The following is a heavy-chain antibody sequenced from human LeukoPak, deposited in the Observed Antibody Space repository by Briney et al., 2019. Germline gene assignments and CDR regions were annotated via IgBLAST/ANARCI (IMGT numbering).Heavy chain of an antibody. CDR1: GFTVGNTY. Sequence: PGGSLRLSCAASGFTVGNTYMCWVRQAPGKGLEWVSVIYGDGSTYFADSVKGRFTISTDDSKNTLYLQMNSLRAEDSAVYYCARKDNWGQGTLVTVSS. J-gene: IGHJ4*02. V-gene: IGHV3-53*01. CDR2: IYGDGST. CDR3: ARKDN.